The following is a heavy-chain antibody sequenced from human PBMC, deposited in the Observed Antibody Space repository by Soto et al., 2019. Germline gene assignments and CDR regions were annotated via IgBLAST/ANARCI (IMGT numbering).Heavy chain of an antibody. CDR3: ARGKVIRFLEWLSYYYYGMDV. Sequence: QVQLVESGGGVVQPGRSLRLSCAASGFTFSSYGMHWVRQAPGKGLEWVAVIWYDGSNKYYADSVKGRFTISRDNSKNTLYLQMNSLRAEDTAVYYCARGKVIRFLEWLSYYYYGMDVWGQGTTVTVSS. D-gene: IGHD3-3*01. CDR1: GFTFSSYG. CDR2: IWYDGSNK. J-gene: IGHJ6*02. V-gene: IGHV3-33*01.